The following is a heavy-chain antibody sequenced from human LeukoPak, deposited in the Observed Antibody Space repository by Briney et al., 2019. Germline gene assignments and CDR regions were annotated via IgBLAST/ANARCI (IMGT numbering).Heavy chain of an antibody. V-gene: IGHV4-34*01. J-gene: IGHJ4*02. CDR3: AGLHYYDSSGYYFDY. CDR2: INHSGST. CDR1: GGSFSGYY. Sequence: MPSETLSLTCAVYGGSFSGYYWSWIRQPPGKGLECIGEINHSGSTNYNPSLKSRVTISVDTSKNQFSLKLSSVTAADTAVYYCAGLHYYDSSGYYFDYWGQGTLVTVSS. D-gene: IGHD3-22*01.